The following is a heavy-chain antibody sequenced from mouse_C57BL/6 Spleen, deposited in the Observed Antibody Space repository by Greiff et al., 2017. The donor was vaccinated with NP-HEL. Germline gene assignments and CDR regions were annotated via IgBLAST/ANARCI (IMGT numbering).Heavy chain of an antibody. D-gene: IGHD2-3*01. V-gene: IGHV1-72*01. CDR2: IDPNSGGT. CDR3: ARSDDGYSYYFDY. CDR1: GYTFTSYW. Sequence: QVQLQQSGAELVKPGASVKLSCKASGYTFTSYWMHWVKPRPGRGLEWIGRIDPNSGGTKYNEKFKSKATLTVDKPSSTAYRQLSSLTSEDSSVYYCARSDDGYSYYFDYWGQGTTLTVSS. J-gene: IGHJ2*01.